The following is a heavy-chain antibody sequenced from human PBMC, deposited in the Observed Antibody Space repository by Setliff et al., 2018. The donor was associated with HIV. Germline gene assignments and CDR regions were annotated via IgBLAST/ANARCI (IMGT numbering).Heavy chain of an antibody. CDR3: ARRKGGGYNLYYFDF. Sequence: PGESLKISCKGSGYSFTTYWIGWVRQMPGKGLEWMGIIYPSDSDIRYSPSFQGQVTISADKSTNTAYLQWSSLKASDTAMYYCARRKGGGYNLYYFDFWGQGTLVTVSS. J-gene: IGHJ4*02. V-gene: IGHV5-51*01. CDR2: IYPSDSDI. CDR1: GYSFTTYW. D-gene: IGHD5-12*01.